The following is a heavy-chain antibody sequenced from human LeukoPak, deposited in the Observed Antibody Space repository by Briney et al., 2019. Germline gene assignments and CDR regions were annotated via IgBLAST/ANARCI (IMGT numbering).Heavy chain of an antibody. Sequence: KPSETLSLTCAVYGGSFSGYYWSWIRQPPGKGLEWIGEINHSGSTNYNPSLKSRATISADTSKKQLSLKLSSVTAADTAVYHCARGRRDDVLTGPFDPWGQGTLVTVSS. J-gene: IGHJ5*02. CDR1: GGSFSGYY. CDR2: INHSGST. V-gene: IGHV4-34*01. D-gene: IGHD3-9*01. CDR3: ARGRRDDVLTGPFDP.